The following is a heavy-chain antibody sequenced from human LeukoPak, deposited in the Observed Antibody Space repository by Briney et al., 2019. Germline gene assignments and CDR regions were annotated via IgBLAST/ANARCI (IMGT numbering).Heavy chain of an antibody. V-gene: IGHV3-21*01. CDR3: ARVKESVSGGDHVDY. Sequence: GGSLRLSCAASGFTFSSYSMNWVRQAPGKGLEWVSSISSSSSYIYCADSVKGRFTISRDNAKNSLYLQMNSLRAEDTAVYYCARVKESVSGGDHVDYWGQGTLVTVSS. J-gene: IGHJ4*02. D-gene: IGHD2-21*02. CDR1: GFTFSSYS. CDR2: ISSSSSYI.